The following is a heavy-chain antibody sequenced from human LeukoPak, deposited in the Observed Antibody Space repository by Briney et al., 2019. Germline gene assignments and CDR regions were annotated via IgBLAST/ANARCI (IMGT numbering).Heavy chain of an antibody. J-gene: IGHJ4*02. Sequence: ASVKVSCKASGYTFTGYYMHWVRQAPGQGLEWMGWINPNSGGTNYAQKFQGRVTMTRDTSISTAYMELSRLRSDDTAVYYCARDPSIEYCSGGSCYGPADYWGRGTLATVSS. CDR3: ARDPSIEYCSGGSCYGPADY. CDR1: GYTFTGYY. D-gene: IGHD2-15*01. V-gene: IGHV1-2*02. CDR2: INPNSGGT.